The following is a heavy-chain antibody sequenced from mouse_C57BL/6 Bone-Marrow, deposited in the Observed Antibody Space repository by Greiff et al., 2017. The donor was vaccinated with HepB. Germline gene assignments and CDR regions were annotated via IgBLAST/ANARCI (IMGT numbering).Heavy chain of an antibody. Sequence: EVQVVESGPELVKPGASVKMSCKASGYTFTDYNMHWVKQSHGKSLEWIGYINPNNGGTSYNQKFKGKATLTVNKSSSTSYMELRSLTSEDSAVYYCEIYDGNWNYWGQGTTLTVSS. D-gene: IGHD2-1*01. CDR3: EIYDGNWNY. CDR2: INPNNGGT. J-gene: IGHJ2*01. V-gene: IGHV1-22*01. CDR1: GYTFTDYN.